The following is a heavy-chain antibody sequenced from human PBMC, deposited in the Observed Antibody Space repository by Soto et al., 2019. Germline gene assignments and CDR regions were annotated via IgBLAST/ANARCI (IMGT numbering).Heavy chain of an antibody. Sequence: ASVTVSCQASGYSITTYGISWVRQAPGQGLEWMGWISAYNGNTNYAQKLQGRVTMTTDTSTSTAYMELRSLRSDDTAVYFCATSGGYSYGYYDYWGQGTLVTVSS. D-gene: IGHD5-18*01. J-gene: IGHJ4*02. CDR1: GYSITTYG. V-gene: IGHV1-18*01. CDR3: ATSGGYSYGYYDY. CDR2: ISAYNGNT.